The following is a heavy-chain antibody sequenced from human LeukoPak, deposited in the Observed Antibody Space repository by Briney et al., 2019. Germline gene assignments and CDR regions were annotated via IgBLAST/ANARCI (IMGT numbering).Heavy chain of an antibody. Sequence: GGSLRLSCAASGFIFSGYAMHWVRQAPGQGLEWVALISCDGSNKYYADSVRGRFTISRDNSKTTLYLQMNSLRAEDTAVYYCARDGGYSYGYNYYYYMDVWGKGTTVTVSS. V-gene: IGHV3-30*04. CDR2: ISCDGSNK. CDR1: GFIFSGYA. D-gene: IGHD5-18*01. J-gene: IGHJ6*03. CDR3: ARDGGYSYGYNYYYYMDV.